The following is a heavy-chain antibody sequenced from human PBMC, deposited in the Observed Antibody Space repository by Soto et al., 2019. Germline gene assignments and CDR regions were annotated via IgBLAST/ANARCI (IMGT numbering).Heavy chain of an antibody. J-gene: IGHJ4*02. V-gene: IGHV1-69*02. D-gene: IGHD6-19*01. CDR1: GGTFSSYT. CDR2: IIPILGIA. CDR3: AREGYSSGWYSVREYHFDY. Sequence: SVKVSCKASGGTFSSYTISWVRQAPGQGLEWMGRIIPILGIANYAQKFQGRVTITAGKSTSTAYMELSSLRSEDTAVYYCAREGYSSGWYSVREYHFDYWGQGTLVTVSS.